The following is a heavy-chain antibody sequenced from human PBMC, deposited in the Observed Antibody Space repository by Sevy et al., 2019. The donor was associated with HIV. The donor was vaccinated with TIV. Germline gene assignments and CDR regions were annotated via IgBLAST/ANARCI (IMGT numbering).Heavy chain of an antibody. V-gene: IGHV3-30*04. CDR1: EFTFSSYA. D-gene: IGHD2-2*01. CDR3: ARDSSTSWINYYFDY. Sequence: GGSLRLSCAASEFTFSSYAMHWVRQAPGKGLEWVAVILYDGSNKYYADSVKGRFTISRDNSKNTLYLQMNSLRAEDTAVYYCARDSSTSWINYYFDYWGQGTLVTVSS. J-gene: IGHJ4*02. CDR2: ILYDGSNK.